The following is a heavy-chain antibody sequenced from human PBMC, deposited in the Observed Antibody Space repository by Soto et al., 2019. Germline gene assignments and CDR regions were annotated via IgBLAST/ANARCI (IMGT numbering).Heavy chain of an antibody. D-gene: IGHD6-13*01. Sequence: PXETLSLTCTVSGGSVSSGSYYWSWIRQPPGKGLEWIGYIYYSGSTNYNPSLKSRVTISVDTSKNQFSLKLSSVTAADTAVYYCARAAAAGSYYGMDVWGQGTRSPSP. CDR2: IYYSGST. CDR3: ARAAAAGSYYGMDV. J-gene: IGHJ6*02. CDR1: GGSVSSGSYY. V-gene: IGHV4-61*01.